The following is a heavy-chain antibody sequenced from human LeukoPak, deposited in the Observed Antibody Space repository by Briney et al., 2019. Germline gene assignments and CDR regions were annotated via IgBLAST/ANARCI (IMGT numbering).Heavy chain of an antibody. CDR1: GYTLTELS. CDR3: ARVVVGLAGTRVNWIDP. D-gene: IGHD2-15*01. Sequence: ASVKVSCKVSGYTLTELSMHWVRQAPGKGLEWMGGFDPEDGETIYAQKFQGRVTMTEDTSTDTAYMELSSLRSEDTAVYYCARVVVGLAGTRVNWIDPWGQGTLVTVSS. CDR2: FDPEDGET. V-gene: IGHV1-24*01. J-gene: IGHJ5*02.